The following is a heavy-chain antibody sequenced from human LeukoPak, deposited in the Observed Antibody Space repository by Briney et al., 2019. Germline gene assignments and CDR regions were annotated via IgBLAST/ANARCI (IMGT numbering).Heavy chain of an antibody. D-gene: IGHD2-15*01. V-gene: IGHV4-39*01. Sequence: SETLSLTCTVSGGSISSSSYYWGWIRQPPGQGLEWIGSIFHSGSTYNNPSLKSRVNISVDTSKNQFSLKLSSVTPADKAIYYCACGYCSGNSCYSSSFYYYAYMDVWGKGTTVTVSS. CDR2: IFHSGST. J-gene: IGHJ6*03. CDR3: ACGYCSGNSCYSSSFYYYAYMDV. CDR1: GGSISSSSYY.